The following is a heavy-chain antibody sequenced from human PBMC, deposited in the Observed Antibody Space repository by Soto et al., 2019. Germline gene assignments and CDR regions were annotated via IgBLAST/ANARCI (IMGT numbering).Heavy chain of an antibody. J-gene: IGHJ6*03. V-gene: IGHV4-59*08. CDR1: GGSISSDY. D-gene: IGHD6-13*01. Sequence: SETLSLTCTVSGGSISSDYWSWIRQPPGKGLEWIGYINYSGSTNYNPSLKSRVTISVDTSKNQFSLKLSSVTAADTAVYYCARMATGGILTYYYYMDVWGNGTTVTVSS. CDR2: INYSGST. CDR3: ARMATGGILTYYYYMDV.